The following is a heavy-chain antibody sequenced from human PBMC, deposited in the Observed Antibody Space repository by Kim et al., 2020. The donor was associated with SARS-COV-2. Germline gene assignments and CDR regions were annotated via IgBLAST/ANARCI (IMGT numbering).Heavy chain of an antibody. J-gene: IGHJ6*02. CDR3: ARYYFDTRGFRGLDV. Sequence: SETLSLTCAVYGGSFSGYSWTWIRQPPGKGLEWVGEINHGGGTNYNPSHMSRGTISVDMSKNQFSLKLTSVTAADTAVYYCARYYFDTRGFRGLDVWGQGTTVTVSS. CDR1: GGSFSGYS. D-gene: IGHD3-22*01. CDR2: INHGGGT. V-gene: IGHV4-34*01.